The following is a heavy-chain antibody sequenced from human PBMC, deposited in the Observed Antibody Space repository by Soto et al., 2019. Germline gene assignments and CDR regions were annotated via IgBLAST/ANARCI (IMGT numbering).Heavy chain of an antibody. V-gene: IGHV1-18*01. CDR1: GYNFTTYG. CDR2: ISGQNGHT. Sequence: QVQLVQSGAEVKKPGASVKVSCKTSGYNFTTYGVSWVRQAPGQGLEWMGWISGQNGHTNYAQTFQGRDTMTTDTSTTTAYMELRSLRSDDTAVYYCARYQPYSTGYYYFDHWGQGTLAIVTS. CDR3: ARYQPYSTGYYYFDH. D-gene: IGHD6-19*01. J-gene: IGHJ4*02.